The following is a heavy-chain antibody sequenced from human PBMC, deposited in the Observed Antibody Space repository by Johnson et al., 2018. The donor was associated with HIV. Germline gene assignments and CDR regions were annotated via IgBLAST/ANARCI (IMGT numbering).Heavy chain of an antibody. CDR3: ARDQYYYDSRGVGAFDI. CDR2: IRYDGSNK. V-gene: IGHV3-30*02. D-gene: IGHD3-22*01. Sequence: QVQLVESGGGVVQPGGSLRLSCAASGLTFSNYGSHWVRQAPGKGLEWVAFIRYDGSNKYYADSVKGRFTISRDNSKNTLYLQMDSLRPEDTAVYYCARDQYYYDSRGVGAFDIWGQGTRVTVSS. J-gene: IGHJ3*02. CDR1: GLTFSNYG.